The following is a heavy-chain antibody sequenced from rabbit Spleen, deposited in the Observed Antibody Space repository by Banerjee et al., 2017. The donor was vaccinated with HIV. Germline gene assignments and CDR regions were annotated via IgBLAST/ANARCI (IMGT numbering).Heavy chain of an antibody. CDR2: IAGSSSGFT. Sequence: QEQLDESGGGLVKPEGSLAITCKAYGIPFSSSDYICWVRQAPGKGLEWISCIAGSSSGFTYSATWAKGRFTISKTSSTTVTLQMTSLTAADTATYFCARDTGSSFSSYGMDLWGPGTLVTVS. V-gene: IGHV1S45*01. CDR3: ARDTGSSFSSYGMDL. J-gene: IGHJ6*01. CDR1: GIPFSSSDY. D-gene: IGHD8-1*01.